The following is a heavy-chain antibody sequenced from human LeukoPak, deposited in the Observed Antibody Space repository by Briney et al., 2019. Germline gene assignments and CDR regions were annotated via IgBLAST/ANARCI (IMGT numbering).Heavy chain of an antibody. D-gene: IGHD1-26*01. V-gene: IGHV4-39*01. CDR1: GGSISSDVHY. CDR2: LLYNGNT. CDR3: TRRGSGNGGTYAGMDV. J-gene: IGHJ6*02. Sequence: SETLSLTCTVAGGSISSDVHYWDWIRQAPGKGLEWIGSLLYNGNTWYNPSLESRVTISVDTSENQFSLRPTSVNAADTALYFCTRRGSGNGGTYAGMDVWGPGTSVTVSS.